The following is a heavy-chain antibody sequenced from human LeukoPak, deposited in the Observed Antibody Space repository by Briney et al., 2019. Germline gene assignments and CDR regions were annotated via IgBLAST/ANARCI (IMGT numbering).Heavy chain of an antibody. D-gene: IGHD6-19*01. Sequence: GGSLRLSCAASGFTFSSYAMHWVRQAPGKGLEWVAVISYDGSNKYYADSVKGRFTISRDNSKNTLYLQMNSLRAEDTAVYYCAKGYAGSGWYVHYFDYWGQGTLVTVSS. V-gene: IGHV3-30-3*01. CDR3: AKGYAGSGWYVHYFDY. CDR1: GFTFSSYA. J-gene: IGHJ4*02. CDR2: ISYDGSNK.